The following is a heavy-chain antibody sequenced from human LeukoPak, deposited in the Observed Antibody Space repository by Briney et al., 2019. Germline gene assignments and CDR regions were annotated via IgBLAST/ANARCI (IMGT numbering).Heavy chain of an antibody. CDR2: IYYSGST. Sequence: PSETLSLTCTVSGGSISSSSYYWGWIRQPPGKGLEWIGSIYYSGSTYYNPSLKSRVTISVDTSKNQFSLKLSSVTAADTAVYYCASPRSSSSLGVGDAFDIWGQGTMVTVSS. CDR3: ASPRSSSSLGVGDAFDI. D-gene: IGHD6-13*01. V-gene: IGHV4-39*01. CDR1: GGSISSSSYY. J-gene: IGHJ3*02.